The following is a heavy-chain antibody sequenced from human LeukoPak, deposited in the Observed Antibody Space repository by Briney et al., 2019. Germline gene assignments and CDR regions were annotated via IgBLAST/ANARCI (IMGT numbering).Heavy chain of an antibody. CDR2: IWYYGSNK. V-gene: IGHV3-33*01. CDR3: ARDRLRYFDWLLFSQFYYYGMDV. CDR1: GFTFSSYG. J-gene: IGHJ6*02. D-gene: IGHD3-9*01. Sequence: GSLRLSCAASGFTFSSYGMHWVRQAPGKGLEWVAVIWYYGSNKYYADSVKGRFTISRDNSKNTLYLQMNSLRAEDTAVYYCARDRLRYFDWLLFSQFYYYGMDVWGQGTTVTVSS.